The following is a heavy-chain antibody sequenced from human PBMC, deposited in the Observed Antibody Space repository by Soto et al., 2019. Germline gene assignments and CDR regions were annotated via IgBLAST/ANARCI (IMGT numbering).Heavy chain of an antibody. V-gene: IGHV3-30-3*01. CDR1: GFTFSSYA. CDR3: ARDDYDILTGDFYFRSLAAFDI. D-gene: IGHD3-9*01. J-gene: IGHJ3*02. Sequence: QVQLVESGGGVVQPGRSLRLSCAASGFTFSSYAMHWVRQAPGKGLEWVAVISYDGSNKYYADSVKGRFTISRNNSKNTLYLQMNSLRAEDTAVYYCARDDYDILTGDFYFRSLAAFDIWGQGTMVTVSS. CDR2: ISYDGSNK.